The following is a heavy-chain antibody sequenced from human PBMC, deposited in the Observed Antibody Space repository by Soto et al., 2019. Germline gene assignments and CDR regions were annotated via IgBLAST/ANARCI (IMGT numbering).Heavy chain of an antibody. D-gene: IGHD6-19*01. J-gene: IGHJ4*02. CDR2: IYYSGST. CDR1: GGSISSYY. CDR3: ARAVAGPKKIDY. V-gene: IGHV4-59*01. Sequence: PSETLSLTCTVSGGSISSYYWSWIRQPPGKGLEWIGYIYYSGSTNYNPSLKSRVTISVDTSKNQFSLKLSSVTAADTAVYYCARAVAGPKKIDYWGQGTLVTVSS.